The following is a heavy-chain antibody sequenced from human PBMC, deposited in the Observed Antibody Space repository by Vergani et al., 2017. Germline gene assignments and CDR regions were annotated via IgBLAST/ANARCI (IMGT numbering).Heavy chain of an antibody. CDR1: GGSISSSSYY. D-gene: IGHD5-18*01. CDR3: ARWNTAMVDGAFYI. V-gene: IGHV4-39*07. Sequence: QLQLQESGPGLVKPSETLSLTCTVSGGSISSSSYYWGWIRQPPGKGLEWIGSIYYSGRTYYNQSLKSRVTISVDTSKNQFSLKLSSVTAADTAVYYCARWNTAMVDGAFYIWGQGTMVTVSS. CDR2: IYYSGRT. J-gene: IGHJ3*02.